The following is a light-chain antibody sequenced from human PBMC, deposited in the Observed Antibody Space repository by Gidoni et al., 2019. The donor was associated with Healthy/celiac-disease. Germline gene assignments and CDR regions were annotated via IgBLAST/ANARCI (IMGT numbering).Light chain of an antibody. CDR1: QSISSY. V-gene: IGKV1-39*01. CDR3: QQSYSTPPT. Sequence: DIQMTPSPSSLSASVGDRVTITCRASQSISSYLNWYQQKPGKAPKLLIYAASSLQSGVPSRFSGSGSGTDFTLTISSRQPEDCATYYCQQSYSTPPTFGQGTKVEIK. J-gene: IGKJ1*01. CDR2: AAS.